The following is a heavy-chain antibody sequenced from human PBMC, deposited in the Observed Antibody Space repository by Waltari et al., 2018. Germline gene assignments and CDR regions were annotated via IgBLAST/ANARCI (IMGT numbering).Heavy chain of an antibody. CDR2: ISGSGGST. CDR3: AKAGVLRFLESTNHFDY. Sequence: EVQLLESGGGLVQPGGSLRLSCAASGFTFSSYAMRWVRQAPGKGLEWVAAISGSGGSTYYADSVKGRFTISRDNSKNTLYLQMNSLRAEDTAVYYCAKAGVLRFLESTNHFDYWGQGTLVTVSS. D-gene: IGHD3-3*01. J-gene: IGHJ4*02. CDR1: GFTFSSYA. V-gene: IGHV3-23*01.